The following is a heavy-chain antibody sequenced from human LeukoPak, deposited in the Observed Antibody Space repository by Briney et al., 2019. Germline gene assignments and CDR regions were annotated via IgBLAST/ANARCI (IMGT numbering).Heavy chain of an antibody. J-gene: IGHJ3*02. Sequence: GGSLRLSCEASGFTYSIYCRHWIRQAPGKGLEWVAVIWYDGSNKYYADSVKGRFTISRDNSKNTLYLQMNSLRAEDTAVYYCARDCLESQSNPFDMWRQGTQVTVSS. D-gene: IGHD1-1*01. CDR2: IWYDGSNK. CDR3: ARDCLESQSNPFDM. CDR1: GFTYSIYC. V-gene: IGHV3-33*01.